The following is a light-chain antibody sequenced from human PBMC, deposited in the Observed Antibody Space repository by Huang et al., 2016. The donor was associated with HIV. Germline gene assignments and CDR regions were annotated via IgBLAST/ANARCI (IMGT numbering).Light chain of an antibody. CDR1: QTIFSH. CDR3: QQTYSLPRT. V-gene: IGKV1-39*01. CDR2: YAS. Sequence: DIQMTQSPSSLSASVGDRVTITCRASQTIFSHLNWYQQKPGKAPNLLIYYASNLESVVPSRFSGSGSGTDFSLSISSLQPEDFATYYWQQTYSLPRTFGQGTKVEIK. J-gene: IGKJ1*01.